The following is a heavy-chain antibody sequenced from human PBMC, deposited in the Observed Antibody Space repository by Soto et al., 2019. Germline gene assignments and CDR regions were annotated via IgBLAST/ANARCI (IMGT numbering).Heavy chain of an antibody. Sequence: ASVKVSCKASGDTFTSHYMHWVRQAPGQGLEWMGIINPSGGSTSYAQKFQGRVTMTRDTSTSTVYMELSSLRSEDTAVYYCARDPGSEMATINWFDPWGQGTLVTVSS. CDR2: INPSGGST. CDR3: ARDPGSEMATINWFDP. J-gene: IGHJ5*02. CDR1: GDTFTSHY. V-gene: IGHV1-46*01. D-gene: IGHD5-12*01.